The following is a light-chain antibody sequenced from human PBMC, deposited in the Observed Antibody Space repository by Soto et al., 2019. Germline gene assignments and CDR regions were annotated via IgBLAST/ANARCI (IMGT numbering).Light chain of an antibody. Sequence: DIQMTQSPSTPSASVGDPAPTTCRASQTISSWLAWYQQKPGKAPKLLIYKASTLKSGVPSRFSGSGSGTEFTLTISSLQPDDFATYYCQHYNSYSEAFGQGTKVDIK. CDR2: KAS. CDR3: QHYNSYSEA. CDR1: QTISSW. J-gene: IGKJ1*01. V-gene: IGKV1-5*03.